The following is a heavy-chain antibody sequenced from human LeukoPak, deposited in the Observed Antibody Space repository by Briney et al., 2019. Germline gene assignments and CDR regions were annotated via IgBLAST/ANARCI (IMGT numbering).Heavy chain of an antibody. V-gene: IGHV3-21*01. J-gene: IGHJ4*02. CDR2: ISSSSAYI. D-gene: IGHD5-24*01. CDR3: ARGEEKATIAGLDS. Sequence: GGSLRLSCAASGFTFSNYDMHWVRQAPGKGLEWVSAISSSSAYIYYADSVKGRFTISRDNAENSLFLQLNSLRAEDTAVYFCARGEEKATIAGLDSWGQGTLVTVSS. CDR1: GFTFSNYD.